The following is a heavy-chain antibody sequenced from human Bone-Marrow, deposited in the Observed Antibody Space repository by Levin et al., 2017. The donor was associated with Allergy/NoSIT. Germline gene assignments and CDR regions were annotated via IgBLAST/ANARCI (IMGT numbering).Heavy chain of an antibody. J-gene: IGHJ4*02. CDR1: GFTFSRYS. CDR3: ARPDCSGSSCYYFFDS. Sequence: GGSLRLSCAASGFTFSRYSMNWVRQAPGRGLEWVSYISRSSSTISYADSVKGRFTISRDNAKNSLYLQMNSLRDEDTAVYYCARPDCSGSSCYYFFDSWGQGTLVTVSS. V-gene: IGHV3-48*02. D-gene: IGHD2-15*01. CDR2: ISRSSSTI.